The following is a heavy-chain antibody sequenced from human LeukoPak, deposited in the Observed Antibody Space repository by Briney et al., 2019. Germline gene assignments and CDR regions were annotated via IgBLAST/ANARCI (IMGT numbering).Heavy chain of an antibody. CDR2: IKQDGSEK. V-gene: IGHV3-7*01. CDR3: ARFRGSSWYGSVDY. Sequence: GESLTLSCAASGLSFSSYWISWVRQAPGERLEWVAYIKQDGSEKYYVDSVKGRFTISRDNAKNSLYLQMNSLRAEDTAVCYCARFRGSSWYGSVDYWGQGTLVTVSS. CDR1: GLSFSSYW. J-gene: IGHJ4*02. D-gene: IGHD6-13*01.